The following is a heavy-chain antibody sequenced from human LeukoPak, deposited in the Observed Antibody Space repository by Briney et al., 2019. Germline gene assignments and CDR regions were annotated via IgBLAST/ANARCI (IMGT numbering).Heavy chain of an antibody. V-gene: IGHV3-48*01. CDR1: EFTFSSYS. CDR2: ISSSADRI. J-gene: IGHJ4*02. D-gene: IGHD4-17*01. Sequence: GGSLRLSCAASEFTFSSYSMNWVRQAPGKGLEWVSYISSSADRIYYADSVRGRLAISRDNDRNSLFLEMNALRAEDTAVYYCARANPTTPIFYFDFWGRGTLVTVSS. CDR3: ARANPTTPIFYFDF.